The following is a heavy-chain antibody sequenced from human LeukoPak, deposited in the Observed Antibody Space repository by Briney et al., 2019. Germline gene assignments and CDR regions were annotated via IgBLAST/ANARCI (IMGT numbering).Heavy chain of an antibody. CDR3: ARGGVVVPAAMSNWFDP. D-gene: IGHD2-2*01. Sequence: SETLSLTCAVYGGSFSGYYWSWIRQPPGKGLEWIGEINHSGSTNYNPSLKSRVTISVDTSKNQFSLKLSSVTAADTAVYYCARGGVVVPAAMSNWFDPWGQGTLVTVPS. J-gene: IGHJ5*02. CDR2: INHSGST. CDR1: GGSFSGYY. V-gene: IGHV4-34*01.